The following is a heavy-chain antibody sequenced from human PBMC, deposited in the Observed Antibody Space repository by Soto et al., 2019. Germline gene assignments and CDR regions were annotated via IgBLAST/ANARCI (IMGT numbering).Heavy chain of an antibody. CDR2: IYYAGTT. CDR1: DGSFSPNY. J-gene: IGHJ4*02. Sequence: QVRLQESGPGLVTSSETLSLTCTVSDGSFSPNYWGWIRQPPGKGLEGIGKIYYAGTTTYNPSLKGRARISLAWSENLLSLKVRSVTAADTAVYYYAMLGRYYQAFDSWGQGTLVTVSS. CDR3: AMLGRYYQAFDS. D-gene: IGHD3-22*01. V-gene: IGHV4-59*08.